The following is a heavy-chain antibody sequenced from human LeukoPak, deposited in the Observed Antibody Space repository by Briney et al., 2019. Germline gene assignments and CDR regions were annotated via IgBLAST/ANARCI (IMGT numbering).Heavy chain of an antibody. V-gene: IGHV1-2*02. D-gene: IGHD6-19*01. CDR3: ARLYSSGWYPAHFDY. Sequence: SVKVSCKASGYTFTGYYMHWVRQAPGQGLEWMGWINPNSGGTNYAQKFQGRVTMTRDTSISTAYMELSRLRSDDTAVYYCARLYSSGWYPAHFDYWGQGTLVTVSS. J-gene: IGHJ4*02. CDR1: GYTFTGYY. CDR2: INPNSGGT.